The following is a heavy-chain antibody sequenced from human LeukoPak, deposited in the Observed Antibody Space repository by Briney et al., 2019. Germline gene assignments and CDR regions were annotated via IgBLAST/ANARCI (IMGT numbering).Heavy chain of an antibody. CDR3: AKNGYSSSWYGNWFDS. CDR2: IWYDGSNK. D-gene: IGHD6-13*01. V-gene: IGHV3-33*06. CDR1: GFTFSSYR. J-gene: IGHJ5*01. Sequence: GGSLRLSCAASGFTFSSYRMHWVRQAPGKGLEWVAVIWYDGSNKYYADSVQGRFTISRDNSKNTLYLQMNSLRAEDTAVYYCAKNGYSSSWYGNWFDSWGQGTVVTVPS.